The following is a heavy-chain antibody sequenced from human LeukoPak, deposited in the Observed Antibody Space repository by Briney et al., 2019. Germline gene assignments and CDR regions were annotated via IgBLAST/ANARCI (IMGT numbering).Heavy chain of an antibody. Sequence: SETLSLTCTVSGGSISSYYWSWIRQPPGKGLEWIGYIYTSGSTNYNPSLKSRVTISVDTSKNQFSLKLSSVTAADTAVYYCARRGYSSSWYWFDTWGQGTLVTVSS. CDR3: ARRGYSSSWYWFDT. CDR1: GGSISSYY. D-gene: IGHD6-13*01. J-gene: IGHJ5*02. CDR2: IYTSGST. V-gene: IGHV4-4*09.